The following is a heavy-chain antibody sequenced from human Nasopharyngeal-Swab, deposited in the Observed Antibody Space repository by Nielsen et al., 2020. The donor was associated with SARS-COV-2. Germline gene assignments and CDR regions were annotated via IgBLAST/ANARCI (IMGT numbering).Heavy chain of an antibody. V-gene: IGHV1-46*01. J-gene: IGHJ4*02. Sequence: WVRQAPGQGLEWMGIINPSGGSTSYAQKFQGRVTMTRDTSTSTAYMELSSLRSEDTAVYYCARDRDIVVVPAAMCLGYWGQGTLVTVSS. CDR3: ARDRDIVVVPAAMCLGY. D-gene: IGHD2-2*01. CDR2: INPSGGST.